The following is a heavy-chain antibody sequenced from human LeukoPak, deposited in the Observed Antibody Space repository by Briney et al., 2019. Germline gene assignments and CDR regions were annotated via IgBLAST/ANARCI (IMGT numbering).Heavy chain of an antibody. Sequence: ASVKVSCKASGYTFTGYYMHWVRQAPGQGVEWMGRINPNSGGTNYAQKFQGRVTITRDTSISTAYMEPSRLRSDDTAVYYCARAPRHYFDYWGQGTLVTVSS. V-gene: IGHV1-2*06. CDR3: ARAPRHYFDY. CDR1: GYTFTGYY. CDR2: INPNSGGT. J-gene: IGHJ4*02.